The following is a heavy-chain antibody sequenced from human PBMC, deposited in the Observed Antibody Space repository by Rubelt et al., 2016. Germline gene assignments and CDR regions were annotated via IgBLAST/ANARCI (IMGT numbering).Heavy chain of an antibody. CDR2: IYYSGST. V-gene: IGHV4-39*07. CDR3: ARDLSSSWYYDY. CDR1: GGSISSSSYY. D-gene: IGHD6-13*01. Sequence: QLQLQESGPGLVKPSETLSLTCTVSGGSISSSSYYWGWIRQPPGKGLEWIGSIYYSGSTYYNPSLKSRVTISVDTSKNQFSLKLSSVTAADTAVYYCARDLSSSWYYDYWGQGTLVTVSS. J-gene: IGHJ4*02.